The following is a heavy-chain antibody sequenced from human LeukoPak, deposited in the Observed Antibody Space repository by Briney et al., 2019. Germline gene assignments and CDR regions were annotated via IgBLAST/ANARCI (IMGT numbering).Heavy chain of an antibody. CDR1: GFTFSSYG. CDR2: IWYDGSNK. Sequence: LSGGSLRLSCAASGFTFSSYGMHWARQAPGKGLEWVADIWYDGSNKYYADSVKGRFTISRDNSKNTLYLQMNSMCVEDTAVYYCARGLGYCSGGSCYPFDYWGQGTLVTVSS. D-gene: IGHD2-15*01. CDR3: ARGLGYCSGGSCYPFDY. J-gene: IGHJ4*02. V-gene: IGHV3-33*01.